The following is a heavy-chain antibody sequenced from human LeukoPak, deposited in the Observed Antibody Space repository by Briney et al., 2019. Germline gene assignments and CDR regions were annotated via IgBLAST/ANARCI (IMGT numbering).Heavy chain of an antibody. CDR3: AREATAPRPFSTDYYYYMDV. D-gene: IGHD6-6*01. J-gene: IGHJ6*03. CDR2: IYSGGST. Sequence: SGGSLRLSCAASGITVSRNHMSWVRQAPGKGLEWVSGIYSGGSTFDADSVKGRFTSSRGTSKNTFYLQMNSLRVEDMAVYYCAREATAPRPFSTDYYYYMDVWGKGTTVTVSS. CDR1: GITVSRNH. V-gene: IGHV3-66*02.